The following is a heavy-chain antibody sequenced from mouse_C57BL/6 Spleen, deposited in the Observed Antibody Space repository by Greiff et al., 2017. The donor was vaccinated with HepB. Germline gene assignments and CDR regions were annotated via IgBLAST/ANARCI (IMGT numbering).Heavy chain of an antibody. D-gene: IGHD2-1*01. J-gene: IGHJ3*01. Sequence: VQLQQSGPELVKPGASVKISCKASGYAFSSSWMNWVKQRPGKGLEWIGRIYPGDGDTNYNGKFKGKATLTADKSSSTAYMQLSSLTSEDSAVYFCAREGNYYGPAYWGQGTLVTVSA. V-gene: IGHV1-82*01. CDR1: GYAFSSSW. CDR3: AREGNYYGPAY. CDR2: IYPGDGDT.